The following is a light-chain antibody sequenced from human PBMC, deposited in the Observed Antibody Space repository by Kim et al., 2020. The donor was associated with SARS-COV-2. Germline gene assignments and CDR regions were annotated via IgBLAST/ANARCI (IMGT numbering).Light chain of an antibody. V-gene: IGKV1-27*01. CDR1: QDIGND. CDR3: QKCDSAPLT. J-gene: IGKJ4*01. Sequence: DIQMTQSPSSLSASVGDRVTISCRSSQDIGNDLAWYQQKPGRVPRLLIPVTSTLHSGVPSRFSGSGSGRDFTLTISSLQSEDAATYYWQKCDSAPLTFGGGKKVDIK. CDR2: VTS.